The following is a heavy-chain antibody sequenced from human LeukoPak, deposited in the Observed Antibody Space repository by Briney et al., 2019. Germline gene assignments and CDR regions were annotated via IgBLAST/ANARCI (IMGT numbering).Heavy chain of an antibody. V-gene: IGHV3-20*04. CDR3: ARVSDISVAAYFDY. Sequence: GGSLRLSCSASGFTFDDYGLSWVRQAPGKGREWVSTINWNGGSTGYADSVKGRFTISRDNAKNSLYLQMNSLRAEDTALYYCARVSDISVAAYFDYWGQGTLVTVSS. CDR1: GFTFDDYG. J-gene: IGHJ4*02. D-gene: IGHD6-19*01. CDR2: INWNGGST.